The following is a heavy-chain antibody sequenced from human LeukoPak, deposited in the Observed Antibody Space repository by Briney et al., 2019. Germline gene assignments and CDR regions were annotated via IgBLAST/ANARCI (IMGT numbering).Heavy chain of an antibody. J-gene: IGHJ4*02. V-gene: IGHV3-74*01. CDR3: ARALYGSGSYYYPGDY. D-gene: IGHD3-10*01. CDR1: GFTFSSYW. Sequence: GGSLRLSCAASGFTFSSYWMHWVRQAPGKGLVWVSRINSDGSSTTYADSVKGRFTISRDNAKNTLYLQMNSLRAEDTAMYYCARALYGSGSYYYPGDYWGQGTLVTVSS. CDR2: INSDGSST.